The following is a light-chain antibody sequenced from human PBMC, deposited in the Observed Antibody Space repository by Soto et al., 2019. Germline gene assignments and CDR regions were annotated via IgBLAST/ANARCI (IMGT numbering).Light chain of an antibody. CDR2: ATS. CDR1: QSVSSNY. J-gene: IGKJ2*03. Sequence: EIVLTQSPGTLSLSPGERVTLSCRASQSVSSNYLAWYQQNPGQAPRLLIYATSSRATGIPDRFSGSGSGTYFTLTISRLEPEDFAVYYCQQYGNSPRYSFGQGTKLEIK. CDR3: QQYGNSPRYS. V-gene: IGKV3-20*01.